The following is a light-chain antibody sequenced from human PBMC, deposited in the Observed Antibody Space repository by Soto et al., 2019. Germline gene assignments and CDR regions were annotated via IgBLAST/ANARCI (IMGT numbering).Light chain of an antibody. V-gene: IGKV3-15*01. Sequence: EIVMTQSPATLSVSPGERATLSCRASQSVSSNLAWYQQKPGQAPRLLIYGASTRATGIPARCSGSGSGTEITLNISSLQSEDFAVYYCQEYDNWPPLTFGGGTMVEIK. CDR1: QSVSSN. CDR3: QEYDNWPPLT. CDR2: GAS. J-gene: IGKJ4*01.